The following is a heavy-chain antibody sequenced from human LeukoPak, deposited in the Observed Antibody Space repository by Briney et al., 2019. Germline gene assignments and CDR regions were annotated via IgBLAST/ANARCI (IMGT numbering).Heavy chain of an antibody. CDR1: GFTFSSSA. V-gene: IGHV3-23*01. D-gene: IGHD1-26*01. CDR2: ISASGGST. J-gene: IGHJ3*02. CDR3: ARQFDGSHPNAFDI. Sequence: PGGSLRLSCAASGFTFSSSAMSWVRQVPGKGLEWVSGISASGGSTNYADSVRGRFTISRDNSKNTLYLQMASLRVEDTAVYYCARQFDGSHPNAFDIWGQGTMVTVSS.